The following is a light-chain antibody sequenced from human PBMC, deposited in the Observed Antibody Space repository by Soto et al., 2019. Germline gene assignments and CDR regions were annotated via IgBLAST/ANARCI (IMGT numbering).Light chain of an antibody. CDR2: DAS. CDR3: QQYGSSGT. Sequence: EIVMTQSPATLSVSPGERATLSFSASQGVSILLAWYQQKPGQAPRLLIYDASNRATGIPDRFSGSGSGTDFTLTISRLEPEDFAVYYCQQYGSSGTFGQGTKVDIK. CDR1: QGVSIL. V-gene: IGKV3-20*01. J-gene: IGKJ1*01.